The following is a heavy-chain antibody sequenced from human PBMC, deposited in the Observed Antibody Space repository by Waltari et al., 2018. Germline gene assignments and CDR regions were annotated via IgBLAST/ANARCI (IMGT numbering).Heavy chain of an antibody. D-gene: IGHD6-6*01. CDR2: MGTADDT. CDR1: GFTFRSYD. CDR3: ARAASYAFDI. J-gene: IGHJ3*02. Sequence: EVQLVESGGGLVQPGGSLRLSCAASGFTFRSYDLHWVHQHTGKDLEWVSAMGTADDTYYLGYVKGRFTISREKAKNSLYLQMNSLRAGDTAMYYCARAASYAFDIWGQGTMVTVSS. V-gene: IGHV3-13*01.